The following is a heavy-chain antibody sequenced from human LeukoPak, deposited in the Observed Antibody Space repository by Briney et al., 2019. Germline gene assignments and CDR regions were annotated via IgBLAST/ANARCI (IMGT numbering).Heavy chain of an antibody. CDR1: GFTFRNAW. CDR3: TTEEEATFDY. D-gene: IGHD1-26*01. CDR2: IKSKTDGGAT. Sequence: GGSLRLSCTASGFTFRNAWMNWVRQAPGKGLEWVGRIKSKTDGGATDYAAPVKGRFTVPRDDSKNTVSLQMNSLKTEDTAVYYCTTEEEATFDYWGQGTLVTVSS. J-gene: IGHJ4*02. V-gene: IGHV3-15*01.